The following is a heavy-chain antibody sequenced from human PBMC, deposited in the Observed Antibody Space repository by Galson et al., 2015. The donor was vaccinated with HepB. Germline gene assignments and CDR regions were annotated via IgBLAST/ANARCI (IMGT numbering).Heavy chain of an antibody. V-gene: IGHV6-1*01. CDR2: TYYRSKWYN. CDR1: GDSVSTSGTA. CDR3: ARELGAGSDS. Sequence: CAISGDSVSTSGTAWGWIRQSPSGSLEWLGRTYYRSKWYNDYAVSVKSRITISPDTSKNQFSLQLNSVTPEDTAMYYCARELGAGSDSWGQGTLVTVSS. J-gene: IGHJ4*02. D-gene: IGHD3-16*01.